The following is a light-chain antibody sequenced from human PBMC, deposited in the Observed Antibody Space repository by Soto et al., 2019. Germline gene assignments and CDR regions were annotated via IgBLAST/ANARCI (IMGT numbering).Light chain of an antibody. CDR3: QQGSASAIT. V-gene: IGKV1-39*01. J-gene: IGKJ5*01. CDR2: TAS. Sequence: DIQMTQSPSSLSASVGDRVTITCRASQPIGNYLNWYQQTPGNAPKLLIYTASTLLSEVPSRFSGSGSGTDFTLTIDSLQPEDFATYYFQQGSASAITFGQGTRLEIK. CDR1: QPIGNY.